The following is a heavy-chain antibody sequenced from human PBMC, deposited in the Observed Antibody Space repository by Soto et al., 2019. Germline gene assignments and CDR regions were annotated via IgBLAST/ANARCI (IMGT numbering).Heavy chain of an antibody. Sequence: QVQLQESGPGLVKPSQTLSLTCTVSGGSISSGGYYWSWIRQHPGKGLEWIGYIYYSGSTYYNPSLKSRVTRSVDTSKNQFSLKLSSVTAADTAVYYCARAGMVVKRVNWFDPWGQGTLVTVSS. J-gene: IGHJ5*02. CDR3: ARAGMVVKRVNWFDP. CDR1: GGSISSGGYY. D-gene: IGHD2-21*01. V-gene: IGHV4-31*03. CDR2: IYYSGST.